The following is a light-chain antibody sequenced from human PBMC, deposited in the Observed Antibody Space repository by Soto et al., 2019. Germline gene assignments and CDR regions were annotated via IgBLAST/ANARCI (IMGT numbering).Light chain of an antibody. J-gene: IGKJ5*01. CDR3: QQYNNWPIT. CDR2: GAS. Sequence: EIVMTQSPATLSVSPGERATLSCRASQNVLNNLALYQEKPGQAPRLLIYGASTRATGLPARFRGRGVGTQFTLTISSLESEDFAVYYCQQYNNWPITFGQGTRLEIK. V-gene: IGKV3-15*01. CDR1: QNVLNN.